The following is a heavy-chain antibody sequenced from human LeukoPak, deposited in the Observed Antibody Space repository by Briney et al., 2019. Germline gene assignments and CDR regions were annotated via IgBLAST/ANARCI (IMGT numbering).Heavy chain of an antibody. D-gene: IGHD2-15*01. CDR1: GGSISSGTYY. V-gene: IGHV4-61*02. CDR3: ARGRGGYCSGGSCPHYYYYYMDV. Sequence: SETLSLTCTVSGGSISSGTYYWSWIRQPAGKGLEWIGRIYTSGSTNYNPSLKSRVTMSVDTSKNQFSLKLSSVTAADTAVYYCARGRGGYCSGGSCPHYYYYYMDVWGKGTTVTVSS. J-gene: IGHJ6*03. CDR2: IYTSGST.